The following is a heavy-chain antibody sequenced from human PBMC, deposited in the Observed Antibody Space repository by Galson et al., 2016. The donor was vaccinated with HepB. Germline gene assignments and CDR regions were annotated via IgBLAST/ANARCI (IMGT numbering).Heavy chain of an antibody. CDR2: ISYDGSHK. CDR1: GFTFSTYG. J-gene: IGHJ4*02. Sequence: SLRLSCAASGFTFSTYGMHWVRQAPGKALEWVAVISYDGSHKYYADSVKGRFTVSRDNSKNTLYLQMNSLRAEDTAVYYCAKEPHPYSSSWYYFDYWGQGT. D-gene: IGHD6-13*01. CDR3: AKEPHPYSSSWYYFDY. V-gene: IGHV3-30*18.